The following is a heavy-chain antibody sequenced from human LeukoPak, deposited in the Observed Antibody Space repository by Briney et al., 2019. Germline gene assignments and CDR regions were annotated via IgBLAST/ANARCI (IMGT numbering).Heavy chain of an antibody. Sequence: ASVKVSCKASGFTFSGYYMHWVRQAPGQGLEWMGWMNPNSGNTGYAQKFQGRVTMTRNTSISTAYMELSSLRSVDTAVYYCARISCGGGTCYESRGWFDYWGQGTLVTVSS. J-gene: IGHJ4*02. CDR3: ARISCGGGTCYESRGWFDY. D-gene: IGHD2-15*01. V-gene: IGHV1-8*02. CDR2: MNPNSGNT. CDR1: GFTFSGYY.